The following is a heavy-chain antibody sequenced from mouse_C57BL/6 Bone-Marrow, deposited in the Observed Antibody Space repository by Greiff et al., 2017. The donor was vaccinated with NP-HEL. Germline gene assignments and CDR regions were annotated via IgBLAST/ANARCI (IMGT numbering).Heavy chain of an antibody. V-gene: IGHV1-62-2*01. CDR2: FYPGSGSI. J-gene: IGHJ4*01. D-gene: IGHD1-1*02. CDR1: GYTFTEYT. CDR3: ERHEEEGRLWRYYAMDY. Sequence: QVQLQQSGAELVKPGASVKLSCKASGYTFTEYTIHWVKQRSGQGLEWIGWFYPGSGSIKYNEKFKDKATLTADKSSSTVYMELSRLTSEDSAVYFCERHEEEGRLWRYYAMDYWGQGTSVTVSS.